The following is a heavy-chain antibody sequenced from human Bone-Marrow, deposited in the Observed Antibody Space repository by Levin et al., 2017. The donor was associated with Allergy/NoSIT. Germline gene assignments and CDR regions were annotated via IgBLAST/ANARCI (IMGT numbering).Heavy chain of an antibody. CDR2: IRNKPYGGTT. CDR3: SRDGFSVYSSGWFDS. CDR1: GFTFGDYA. V-gene: IGHV3-49*03. J-gene: IGHJ5*01. Sequence: GGSLRLSCIGSGFTFGDYAVGWFRQAPGKGLEWVGFIRNKPYGGTTEYAASVKGSSTISRNDSISIAYLEMNSLKTEDTAVYYCSRDGFSVYSSGWFDSWGQGTLVTVSS. D-gene: IGHD6-19*01.